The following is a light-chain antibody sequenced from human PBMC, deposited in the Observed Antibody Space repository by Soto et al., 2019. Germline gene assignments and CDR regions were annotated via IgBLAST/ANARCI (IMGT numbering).Light chain of an antibody. J-gene: IGKJ1*01. CDR1: QSISTW. V-gene: IGKV1-5*03. CDR2: KAS. Sequence: DIQMTQSPATLSASVGDRVTITCRASQSISTWLAWYQQKPGQAPKLLIYKASSLESGVPSRFSGSGSGTEFTLTISSLQPDDFATYYCQQYNNYSKWTFGQGTKVEVK. CDR3: QQYNNYSKWT.